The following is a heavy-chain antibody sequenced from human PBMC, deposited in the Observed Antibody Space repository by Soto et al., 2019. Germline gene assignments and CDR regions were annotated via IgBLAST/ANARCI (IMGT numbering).Heavy chain of an antibody. J-gene: IGHJ5*02. CDR2: IIPIFGTA. CDR3: ARDPITDKWIFGVVEKPPHYNWFDP. CDR1: GGTFSSYA. Sequence: ASVKVSCKASGGTFSSYAISWVRQAPGQGLEWMGGIIPIFGTANYAQKFQGRVTITADESTSTAYMELSSLRSEDTAVYYCARDPITDKWIFGVVEKPPHYNWFDPWGQGTLVTVSS. V-gene: IGHV1-69*13. D-gene: IGHD3-3*01.